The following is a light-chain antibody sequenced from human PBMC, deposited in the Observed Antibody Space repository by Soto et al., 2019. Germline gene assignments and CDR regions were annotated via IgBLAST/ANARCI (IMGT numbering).Light chain of an antibody. CDR1: QSVSSY. J-gene: IGKJ3*01. CDR2: DAS. Sequence: EIVLTQSPATLSLSPGERATLSCRASQSVSSYLAWYQQKPGQAPRLLIYDASNRATGIPARFSGSGSGTCFTFTISSLETEDFAVYYCQPRSNWPPLFTFGLGTKVDIK. CDR3: QPRSNWPPLFT. V-gene: IGKV3-11*01.